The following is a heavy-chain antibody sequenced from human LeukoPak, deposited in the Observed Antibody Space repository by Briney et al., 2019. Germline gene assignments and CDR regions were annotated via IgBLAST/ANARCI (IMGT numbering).Heavy chain of an antibody. V-gene: IGHV1-2*02. Sequence: ASVKVSCKASGYTFTGYYMHWVRQAPGQGLEWMGWINPNSGSTNYAQKFQGRVTMTRDTSISTAYMELSRLRSDDTAVYYCARDRMGAAATIYYYYYGMDVWGQGTTVTVSS. CDR2: INPNSGST. J-gene: IGHJ6*02. CDR1: GYTFTGYY. D-gene: IGHD6-13*01. CDR3: ARDRMGAAATIYYYYYGMDV.